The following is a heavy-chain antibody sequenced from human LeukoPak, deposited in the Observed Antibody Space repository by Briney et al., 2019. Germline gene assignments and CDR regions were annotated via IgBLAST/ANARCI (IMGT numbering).Heavy chain of an antibody. J-gene: IGHJ3*02. CDR2: IFYNGSP. Sequence: SETLSLTCTASGGSITNTNDYWGWVRQSPGRGLEWLGNIFYNGSPYYNPSLESRVAISVDTSKNHFSLTLNAVTAADTAVYYCASYSGTYSAFEIWGQGTQVTVSS. CDR3: ASYSGTYSAFEI. D-gene: IGHD1-26*01. V-gene: IGHV4-39*07. CDR1: GGSITNTNDY.